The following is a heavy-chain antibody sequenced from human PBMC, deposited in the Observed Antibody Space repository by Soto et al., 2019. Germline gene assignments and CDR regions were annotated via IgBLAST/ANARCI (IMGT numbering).Heavy chain of an antibody. CDR2: IWYDGSNK. J-gene: IGHJ4*02. Sequence: QVQLVESGGGVVQPGRSLRLSCAASGFTFSSYGMHWVRQAPGKGLEWVAVIWYDGSNKYYADSVKGRFTISRDNSKNTLYLQMNSLIAEDTAVYYCARDNEVIAAAGRGLDYWGQGTLVTVSS. V-gene: IGHV3-33*01. CDR1: GFTFSSYG. D-gene: IGHD6-13*01. CDR3: ARDNEVIAAAGRGLDY.